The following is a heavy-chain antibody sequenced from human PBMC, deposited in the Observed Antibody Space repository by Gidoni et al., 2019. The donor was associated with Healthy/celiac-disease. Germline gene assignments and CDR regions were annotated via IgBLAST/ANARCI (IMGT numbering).Heavy chain of an antibody. CDR1: GFPFSSSW. CDR3: ARDNQDYGGNPGDY. D-gene: IGHD4-17*01. V-gene: IGHV3-7*01. J-gene: IGHJ4*02. Sequence: DVQLVEPGGGLVPPRGSMLIHWAASGFPFSSSWVSWVRQAPGKGLGGVANIKQDGIEKYYVDSVKGRFTISRDNAKNSLYLQMNSLRAEDTAVYYCARDNQDYGGNPGDYWGQGTLVTVSS. CDR2: IKQDGIEK.